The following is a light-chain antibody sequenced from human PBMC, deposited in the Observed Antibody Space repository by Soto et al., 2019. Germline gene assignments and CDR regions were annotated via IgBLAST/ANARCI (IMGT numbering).Light chain of an antibody. CDR1: QSVSSSY. CDR2: GAS. CDR3: QQYGSSPPWT. J-gene: IGKJ1*01. Sequence: EIVLTQSPGTLSLSPGERATPSCRASQSVSSSYLAWYQQKPGQAPRLLIYGASSRATGIPDRFSGSGSGTDFTLTISRLEPEDFAVYYCQQYGSSPPWTLGQGTKVDIK. V-gene: IGKV3-20*01.